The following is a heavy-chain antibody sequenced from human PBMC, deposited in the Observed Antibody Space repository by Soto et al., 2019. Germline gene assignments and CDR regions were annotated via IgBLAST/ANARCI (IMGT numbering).Heavy chain of an antibody. CDR2: IYWDDDK. CDR1: GFSLSTSGVG. V-gene: IGHV2-5*02. CDR3: AHAALEYGRGTTCYRLSWFGP. D-gene: IGHD2-2*01. Sequence: SGATLVNPTQTLTLTCTFSGFSLSTSGVGVGWIRQPPGKALEWLALIYWDDDKRYSPSLKSRLTITKDTSQNQVVLTMTNMDPVDTATYYCAHAALEYGRGTTCYRLSWFGPWGKGILVPVSS. J-gene: IGHJ5*02.